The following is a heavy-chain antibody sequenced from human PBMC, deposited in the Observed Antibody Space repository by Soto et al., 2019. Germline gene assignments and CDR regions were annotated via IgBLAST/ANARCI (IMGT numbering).Heavy chain of an antibody. V-gene: IGHV1-8*01. CDR3: ASEDYGGRPGY. D-gene: IGHD4-17*01. CDR1: GYTFTSYD. Sequence: QVQLVQSGAEVKKPGASVKLSCKASGYTFTSYDITWVRQATGQGLEWMGWMNPNSGNTGCAQKFQGRVTMTRNTSISTAYMELSSLRSDDTAVYYCASEDYGGRPGYWGQATLVTLSS. CDR2: MNPNSGNT. J-gene: IGHJ4*02.